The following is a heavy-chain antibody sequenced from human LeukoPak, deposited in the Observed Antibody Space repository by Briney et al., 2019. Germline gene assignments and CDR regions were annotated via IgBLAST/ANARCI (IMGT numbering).Heavy chain of an antibody. V-gene: IGHV4-4*07. D-gene: IGHD2-2*01. CDR2: IYTSGST. CDR1: GGSISSYY. Sequence: SETLSLTCTVSGGSISSYYWGWIRQPAGKGLEWIGRIYTSGSTNYNPSLKSRVTMSVDTSKNQLSLKLSAVTAADTAVYDCARAGLSDCSTTSCYYFDDWGQGTLVTVSS. J-gene: IGHJ4*02. CDR3: ARAGLSDCSTTSCYYFDD.